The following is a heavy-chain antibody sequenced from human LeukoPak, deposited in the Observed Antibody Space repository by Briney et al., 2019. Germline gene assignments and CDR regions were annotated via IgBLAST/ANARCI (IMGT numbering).Heavy chain of an antibody. Sequence: PSETLSLTCAVYGGSFSGYYWSWIRQPPGKGLEWIGEINHSGSTNYNPSLKSRVTISVDTSKNQFSLKLSSVTAADTAVYYCATGSSGYKTFDWGQGTLVTVSS. J-gene: IGHJ4*02. CDR2: INHSGST. CDR3: ATGSSGYKTFD. D-gene: IGHD5-12*01. CDR1: GGSFSGYY. V-gene: IGHV4-34*01.